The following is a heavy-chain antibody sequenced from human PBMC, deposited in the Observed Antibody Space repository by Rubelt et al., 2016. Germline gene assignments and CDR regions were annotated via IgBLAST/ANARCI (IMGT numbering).Heavy chain of an antibody. Sequence: QVTLRESGPALMKPTQTLTLTCTFSGFSLSTSGMCVSWIRQPPGKALEWLARIDWDDDKYYSTSLKTRLTISKDTPKNQVVLTMTNMDPVDTATYYCARILLPDYYDSSGGMDVWGQGTTVTVSS. CDR3: ARILLPDYYDSSGGMDV. V-gene: IGHV2-70*15. J-gene: IGHJ6*02. D-gene: IGHD3-22*01. CDR1: GFSLSTSGMC. CDR2: IDWDDDK.